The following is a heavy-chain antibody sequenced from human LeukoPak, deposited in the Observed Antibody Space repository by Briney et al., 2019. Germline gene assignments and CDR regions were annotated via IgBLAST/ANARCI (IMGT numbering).Heavy chain of an antibody. Sequence: PSETLSLTCAVYGGSFSGYYWSWIRQPPGKGLEWIGYIYYSGSTNYNPSLKSRVTISVDTSKNQFSLKLSSVTAADTAVYYCAREGPYSSGYWGQGTLVAVSS. CDR1: GGSFSGYY. CDR2: IYYSGST. CDR3: AREGPYSSGY. V-gene: IGHV4-59*01. D-gene: IGHD6-19*01. J-gene: IGHJ4*02.